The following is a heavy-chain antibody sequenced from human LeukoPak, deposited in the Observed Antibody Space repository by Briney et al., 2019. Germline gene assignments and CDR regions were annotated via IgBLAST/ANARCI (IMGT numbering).Heavy chain of an antibody. CDR2: IWYDGSNK. CDR3: ARDHSSGWYSDYFDY. CDR1: GFTFSSYA. V-gene: IGHV3-33*08. Sequence: GGSLRLSCAASGFTFSSYAMSWVRQAPGKGLEWVAVIWYDGSNKYYADSVKGRFTISRDNSKNTLYLQMNSLRAEDTAVYYCARDHSSGWYSDYFDYWGQGTLVTVSS. J-gene: IGHJ4*02. D-gene: IGHD6-19*01.